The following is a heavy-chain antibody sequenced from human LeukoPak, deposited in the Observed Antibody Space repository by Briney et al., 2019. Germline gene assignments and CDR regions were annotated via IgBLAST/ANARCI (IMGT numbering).Heavy chain of an antibody. V-gene: IGHV3-66*01. D-gene: IGHD2-15*01. CDR1: GFTFSSYA. J-gene: IGHJ4*02. CDR2: IYNSGTT. Sequence: GGSLRLSCAASGFTFSSYAMHWVRQAPGKGLECVSTIYNSGTTFFADSVKGRFTIFRDNSKNTVYLQMNNLRVEDTAMYYCAGYGGSSFWGQGTLVTVSS. CDR3: AGYGGSSF.